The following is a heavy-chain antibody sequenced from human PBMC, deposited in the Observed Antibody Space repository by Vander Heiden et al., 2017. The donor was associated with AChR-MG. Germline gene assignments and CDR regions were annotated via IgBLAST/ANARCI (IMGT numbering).Heavy chain of an antibody. V-gene: IGHV1-3*01. CDR2: INGSKGNT. D-gene: IGHD2-2*01. Sequence: QVQLVQSGAEVKNPGASVKVSCKASGYTFTGYAIHWVRQAPGQRPEWMGWINGSKGNTDYSQKFQGRLTITRDTSATTAYMELSSLRSEDTAVYYCARDGGYQLLHYWGQGNLVTVSS. CDR3: ARDGGYQLLHY. J-gene: IGHJ4*02. CDR1: GYTFTGYA.